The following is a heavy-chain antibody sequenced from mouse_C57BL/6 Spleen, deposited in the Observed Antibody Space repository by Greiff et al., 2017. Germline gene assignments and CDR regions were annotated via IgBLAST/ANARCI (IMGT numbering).Heavy chain of an antibody. CDR3: RITTVVPYYFDY. Sequence: QVQLQQPGAELVKPGASVKLSCKASGYTFTSYWMHWVKQRPGQGLEWIGMIHPNSGSTNYNEKFKSKATLTVDKSSSTAYMQLRSLTSEDSAVYYCRITTVVPYYFDYWGQGTTLTVSS. V-gene: IGHV1-64*01. CDR1: GYTFTSYW. D-gene: IGHD1-1*01. J-gene: IGHJ2*01. CDR2: IHPNSGST.